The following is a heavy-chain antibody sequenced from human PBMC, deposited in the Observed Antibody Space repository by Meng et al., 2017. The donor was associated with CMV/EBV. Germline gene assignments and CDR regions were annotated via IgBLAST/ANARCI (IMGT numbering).Heavy chain of an antibody. CDR1: GFAFTRSA. Sequence: SVKVSCKASGFAFTRSAVRWVRQARGQRLEWLGWIVVGSGNTNYAQKFQERVTITKDMSTSTVYTGLSSLGSEDTAEYYCAADVPSQDIVVVPAAIGWGQGTLVTVSS. V-gene: IGHV1-58*01. CDR3: AADVPSQDIVVVPAAIG. CDR2: IVVGSGNT. D-gene: IGHD2-2*01. J-gene: IGHJ4*02.